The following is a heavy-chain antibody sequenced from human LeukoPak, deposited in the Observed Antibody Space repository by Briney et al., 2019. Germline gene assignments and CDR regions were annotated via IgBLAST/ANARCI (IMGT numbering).Heavy chain of an antibody. Sequence: GGSLRLSCAASGFTFSSYSMNWVRQAPGEGLEWVSSISSSSSYIYYADSVKGRFTISRDNAKNSLYLQMNSLRAEDTAVYYCARGPRFLIYCSSTSCYTGAFDIWGQGTMVAVSS. CDR2: ISSSSSYI. D-gene: IGHD2-2*02. J-gene: IGHJ3*02. CDR3: ARGPRFLIYCSSTSCYTGAFDI. CDR1: GFTFSSYS. V-gene: IGHV3-21*01.